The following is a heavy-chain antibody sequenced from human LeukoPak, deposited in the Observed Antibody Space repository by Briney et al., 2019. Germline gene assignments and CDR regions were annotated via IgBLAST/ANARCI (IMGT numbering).Heavy chain of an antibody. J-gene: IGHJ4*01. D-gene: IGHD5-18*01. CDR2: INHSGST. Sequence: PSETLSLTCAVYGGSFSGYYLSWIRQPRGKGLEWIGEINHSGSTNYNPSLKSRVTISVDTSKNQFSLKLSSVTAADKAVYYCARGRAVSYVDYWGHGTPVTVSS. V-gene: IGHV4-34*01. CDR1: GGSFSGYY. CDR3: ARGRAVSYVDY.